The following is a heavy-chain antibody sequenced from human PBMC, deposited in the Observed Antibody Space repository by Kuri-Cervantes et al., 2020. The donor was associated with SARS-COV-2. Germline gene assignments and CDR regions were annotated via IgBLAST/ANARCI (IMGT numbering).Heavy chain of an antibody. D-gene: IGHD3-10*01. CDR3: AKGGSGAHYFDY. V-gene: IGHV3-9*03. J-gene: IGHJ4*02. CDR1: GFTFDDYA. CDR2: ISWNSGSI. Sequence: SLKISRAASGFTFDDYAMHWVRQAPGKGLEWVSGISWNSGSIGYADSVKGRFTISRDNAKNSLYLQMNSLRAEDMALYYCAKGGSGAHYFDYWGQGTLVTVSS.